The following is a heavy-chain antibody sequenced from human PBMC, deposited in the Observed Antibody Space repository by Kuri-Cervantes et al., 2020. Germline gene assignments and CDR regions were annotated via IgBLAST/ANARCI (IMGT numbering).Heavy chain of an antibody. V-gene: IGHV4-61*01. CDR2: IYYSGST. Sequence: GSLRLSCTVSGGSISSGSYYWSWIRQPPGKGLEWIGYIYYSGSTNYNPSPKSRVTISVDTSKNQFSLKLGSVTAADTAVYYCARAPRRQDAFDIWGQGTMVTVSS. CDR3: ARAPRRQDAFDI. J-gene: IGHJ3*02. D-gene: IGHD1-14*01. CDR1: GGSISSGSYY.